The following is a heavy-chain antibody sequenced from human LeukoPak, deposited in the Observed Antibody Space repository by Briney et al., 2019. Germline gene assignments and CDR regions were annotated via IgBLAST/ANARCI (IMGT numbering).Heavy chain of an antibody. CDR2: IYTSGST. D-gene: IGHD1-26*01. J-gene: IGHJ4*02. Sequence: SETLSLTCTVSGGSISSYYWSWIRQSAGKGLEWIGRIYTSGSTNYNPSFKSRVTMSVDTSKNQFSLKLSSVTAADTAVNYCARNGGSGTYYDGSFDYWGQGTLVTVSS. CDR3: ARNGGSGTYYDGSFDY. CDR1: GGSISSYY. V-gene: IGHV4-4*07.